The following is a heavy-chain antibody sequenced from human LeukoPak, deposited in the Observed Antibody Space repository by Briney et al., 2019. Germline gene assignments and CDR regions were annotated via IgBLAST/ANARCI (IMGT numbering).Heavy chain of an antibody. CDR2: IYSGST. V-gene: IGHV3-53*01. CDR1: GFTVTSNS. D-gene: IGHD3-10*01. J-gene: IGHJ4*02. CDR3: ARVSSMLRGPLVIYYFDF. Sequence: GGSLRLSCTVSGFTVTSNSMSWVRQAPGKGLEWVSFIYSGSTHYSDSVKGRFTISRDNSENTFYLQMNSLRADDTAVYYCARVSSMLRGPLVIYYFDFWGQGTLVTVSS.